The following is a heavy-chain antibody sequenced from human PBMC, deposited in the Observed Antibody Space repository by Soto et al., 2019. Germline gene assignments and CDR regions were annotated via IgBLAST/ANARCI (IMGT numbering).Heavy chain of an antibody. Sequence: PGGSLRLSCAASGFTFSTYRMSWVRRAPGKGLEWVAYIRQDGSDMYYVDSVKGRFTISRDNAQSSLFLQMNSLRAEDTAVYYCARVKLGYCISTSCYDDYWGQGT. J-gene: IGHJ4*02. V-gene: IGHV3-7*02. D-gene: IGHD2-2*01. CDR1: GFTFSTYR. CDR2: IRQDGSDM. CDR3: ARVKLGYCISTSCYDDY.